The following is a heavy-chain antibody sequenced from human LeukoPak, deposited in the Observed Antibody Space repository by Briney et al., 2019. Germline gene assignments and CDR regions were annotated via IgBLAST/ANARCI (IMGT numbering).Heavy chain of an antibody. Sequence: GGSLRLSCAASGFTFSSYAMHWVRQAPGKGLEWVAVISYDGSNKYYADSVKGRFTISRDDSKNTLYLQMNSLRAEDTAVYYCARDRVRDDFWSGYFDYWGQGTLVTVSS. CDR1: GFTFSSYA. D-gene: IGHD3-3*01. J-gene: IGHJ4*02. V-gene: IGHV3-30*04. CDR2: ISYDGSNK. CDR3: ARDRVRDDFWSGYFDY.